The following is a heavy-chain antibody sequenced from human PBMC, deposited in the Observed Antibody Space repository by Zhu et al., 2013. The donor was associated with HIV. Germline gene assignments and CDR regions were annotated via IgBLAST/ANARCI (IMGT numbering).Heavy chain of an antibody. D-gene: IGHD6-13*01. V-gene: IGHV1-2*02. Sequence: QIQLVQSGAEVKKPGSSVRVSCKASGYIFSHYYLHWVRQAPGQGLEWMGWIRPADGGTKYSQNLQDRLTLARDTSITTAYMDMRRLRGDDMAVYYCVRGAGTPAHEQLRLGFRFVWGQGTMVTVSS. CDR3: VRGAGTPAHEQLRLGFRFV. CDR2: IRPADGGT. J-gene: IGHJ3*01. CDR1: GYIFSHYY.